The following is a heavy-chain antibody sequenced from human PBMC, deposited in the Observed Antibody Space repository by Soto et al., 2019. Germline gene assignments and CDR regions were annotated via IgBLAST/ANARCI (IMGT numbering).Heavy chain of an antibody. V-gene: IGHV4-30-2*01. CDR2: IYHSGST. J-gene: IGHJ3*02. CDR1: GGSISSGDYY. D-gene: IGHD3-22*01. Sequence: SETLSLTCTVSGGSISSGDYYWSWIRQPPGKGLEWIGYIYHSGSTYYNPSLKSRVTISVDRSKNQFSLKLSSVTAADTAVYYCARGHSTTMIVDALDDAFDIWGQGTMVTVSS. CDR3: ARGHSTTMIVDALDDAFDI.